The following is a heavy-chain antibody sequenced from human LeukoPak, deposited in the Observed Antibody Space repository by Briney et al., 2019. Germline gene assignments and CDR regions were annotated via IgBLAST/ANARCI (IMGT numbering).Heavy chain of an antibody. CDR1: GGSFSGYY. CDR2: INHSGST. Sequence: SETLSLTCAVYGGSFSGYYWSWIRQPPGKGLEWIGEINHSGSTNYNPSLKSRVTISVDTSKNQFSLKLSSVTAADTAVYYCARGVPPRMVVVTATGWFDPWGQGTLVTVSS. CDR3: ARGVPPRMVVVTATGWFDP. D-gene: IGHD2-21*02. V-gene: IGHV4-34*01. J-gene: IGHJ5*02.